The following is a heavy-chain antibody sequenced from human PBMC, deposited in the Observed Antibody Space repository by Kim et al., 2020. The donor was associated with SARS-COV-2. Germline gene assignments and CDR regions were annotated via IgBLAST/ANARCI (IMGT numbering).Heavy chain of an antibody. V-gene: IGHV4-38-2*02. D-gene: IGHD1-1*01. J-gene: IGHJ4*02. Sequence: SETLSLTCTVSGYSISSGYYWGWIRQPPGKGLEWIGSIYHSGSTYYNPSLKSRVTIAVDTTKNQFSLKLSSVTAADTAVYYCAGDSGTGPGGQGTLVTV. CDR2: IYHSGST. CDR1: GYSISSGYY. CDR3: AGDSGTGP.